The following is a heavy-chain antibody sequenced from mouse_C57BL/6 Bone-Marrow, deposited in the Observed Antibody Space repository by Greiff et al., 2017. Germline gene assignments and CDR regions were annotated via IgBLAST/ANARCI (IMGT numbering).Heavy chain of an antibody. CDR3: TISGLRQGDYYAMDY. D-gene: IGHD2-4*01. Sequence: QVQLQQSGAELVRPGASVTLSCKASGYTFTDYEMHWVKQTPVHGLEWIGAIDPETGGTAYNQKFKGKAILTADKSSSTAYMELRSLTSEDSAVYYCTISGLRQGDYYAMDYWGQGTSVTVSS. CDR1: GYTFTDYE. CDR2: IDPETGGT. J-gene: IGHJ4*01. V-gene: IGHV1-15*01.